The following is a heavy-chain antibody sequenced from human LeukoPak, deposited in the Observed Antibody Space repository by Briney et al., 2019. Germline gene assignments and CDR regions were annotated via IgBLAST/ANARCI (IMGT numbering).Heavy chain of an antibody. CDR1: GFIFNSYA. D-gene: IGHD1-26*01. V-gene: IGHV3-64*02. J-gene: IGHJ3*02. CDR2: ITSSGNNI. Sequence: GGSLRLSCAASGFIFNSYAMHWVRQAPGRGLEYVSAITSSGNNIFYADSVKGRFTISRDNSKNTLYLQMGSLRVEDTAVYYCAKEMTRGRPPAFDIWGQGTLVTVSS. CDR3: AKEMTRGRPPAFDI.